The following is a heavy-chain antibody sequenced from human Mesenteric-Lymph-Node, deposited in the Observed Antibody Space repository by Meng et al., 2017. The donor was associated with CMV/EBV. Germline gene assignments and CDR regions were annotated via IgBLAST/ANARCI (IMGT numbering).Heavy chain of an antibody. CDR3: ARRVAATYNWFDP. D-gene: IGHD2-15*01. CDR1: GGSFSGYY. CDR2: INHSGST. J-gene: IGHJ5*02. V-gene: IGHV4-34*01. Sequence: SETLSLTCAVYGGSFSGYYWSWIRQPPGKGLEWIGEINHSGSTNYNPSLKSRVTISVDTSKNQFSLKLSSVTAAATAVYYCARRVAATYNWFDPWGQGTLVTVSS.